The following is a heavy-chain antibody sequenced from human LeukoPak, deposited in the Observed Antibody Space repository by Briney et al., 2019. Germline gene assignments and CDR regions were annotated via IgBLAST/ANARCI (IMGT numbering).Heavy chain of an antibody. CDR2: INHSGST. CDR3: ARSDGYGLVGI. J-gene: IGHJ4*02. CDR1: GGSFSGYY. Sequence: SETLSLTCAVYGGSFSGYYWSWIRQPPGKGLEWIGEINHSGSTNYNPSLKSRVTISVDTSKNQFSLKLSSVTAADTAVYYCARSDGYGLVGIWGQGTLVTVSS. V-gene: IGHV4-34*01. D-gene: IGHD3-10*01.